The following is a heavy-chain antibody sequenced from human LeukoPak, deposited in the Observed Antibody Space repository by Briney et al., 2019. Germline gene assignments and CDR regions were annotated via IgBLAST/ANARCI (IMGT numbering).Heavy chain of an antibody. J-gene: IGHJ4*02. D-gene: IGHD2-2*01. V-gene: IGHV4-4*07. Sequence: TSETLSLTCTVSGGSISTYYWSWIRQPAGKGLEWIGRIYTSGRTNYNPSLKSRVTMSVDTSKSQFSLKLNSVTAADTAVYYCARRFSTGPFDYWGQGILVTVSS. CDR1: GGSISTYY. CDR3: ARRFSTGPFDY. CDR2: IYTSGRT.